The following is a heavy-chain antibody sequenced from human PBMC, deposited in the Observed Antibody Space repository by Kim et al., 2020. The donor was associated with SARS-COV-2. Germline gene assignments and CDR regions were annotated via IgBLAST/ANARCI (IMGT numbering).Heavy chain of an antibody. V-gene: IGHV4-39*01. J-gene: IGHJ4*02. D-gene: IGHD3-16*01. CDR3: ARQERGVYDYVWGSYLGPNY. CDR2: IYYSGST. Sequence: SETLSLTCTVSGGSISSSSYYWGWIRQPPGKGLEWIGSIYYSGSTYYNPSLKSRVTISVDTSKNQFSLKLSSVTAADTAVYYCARQERGVYDYVWGSYLGPNYWGQGTLVTVSS. CDR1: GGSISSSSYY.